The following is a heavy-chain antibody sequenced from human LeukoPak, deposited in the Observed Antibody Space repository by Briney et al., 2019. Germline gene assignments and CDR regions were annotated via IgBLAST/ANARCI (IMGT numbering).Heavy chain of an antibody. CDR2: IYYSGST. J-gene: IGHJ5*02. Sequence: SQTLSLTCTVSGGSISSGGYYWSWIRQHPGKGLEWIGYIYYSGSTYYNPSLKSRVTISVDTSKNQFSLKLSSVTAADTAVYYCARGLITVTPGENWFDPWGQGTLVTVSS. V-gene: IGHV4-31*03. CDR1: GGSISSGGYY. D-gene: IGHD4-11*01. CDR3: ARGLITVTPGENWFDP.